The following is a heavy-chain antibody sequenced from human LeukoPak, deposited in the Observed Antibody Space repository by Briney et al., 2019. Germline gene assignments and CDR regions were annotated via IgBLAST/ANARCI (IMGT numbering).Heavy chain of an antibody. CDR2: IYYSGIT. V-gene: IGHV4-59*01. J-gene: IGHJ5*02. D-gene: IGHD2-2*01. CDR1: GGSISTFY. Sequence: AETLSLTCTVSGGSISTFYWSWIRQPPGKGLEWIGYIYYSGITNYNPSLKRRVTISVDTSKNQFSLKLSSVTAADTAVYYCARVRDCSSTSRYLGHWIRGIDPWGQGTLVTVSS. CDR3: ARVRDCSSTSRYLGHWIRGIDP.